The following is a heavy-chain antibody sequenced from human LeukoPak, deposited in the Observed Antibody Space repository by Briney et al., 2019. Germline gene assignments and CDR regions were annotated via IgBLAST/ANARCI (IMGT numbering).Heavy chain of an antibody. D-gene: IGHD2-15*01. J-gene: IGHJ6*03. Sequence: GASVKVSCKASGYTFTSYDINWVRQATGQGLEWMGWMNPNSGNTGYAQKFQGRVTMTRNTSISTAYMELSSLRSEDTAVYYCAREGREAPVIFYYYYYMDVWGKGTTVTVSS. CDR2: MNPNSGNT. CDR1: GYTFTSYD. CDR3: AREGREAPVIFYYYYYMDV. V-gene: IGHV1-8*01.